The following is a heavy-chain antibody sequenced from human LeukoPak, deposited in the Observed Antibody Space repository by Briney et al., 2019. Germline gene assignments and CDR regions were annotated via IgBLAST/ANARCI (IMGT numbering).Heavy chain of an antibody. D-gene: IGHD6-6*01. CDR1: GGSISSYY. V-gene: IGHV4-4*09. CDR2: IYTSGST. Sequence: SETLFLTCTVSGGSISSYYWSWIRQPPGKGLEWIGYIYTSGSTNYNPSLKSRVTISVDTSKNQFSLKLSSVTAADTAVYYCARAYPKYSSSSGPDAFDIWGQGTMVTVSS. J-gene: IGHJ3*02. CDR3: ARAYPKYSSSSGPDAFDI.